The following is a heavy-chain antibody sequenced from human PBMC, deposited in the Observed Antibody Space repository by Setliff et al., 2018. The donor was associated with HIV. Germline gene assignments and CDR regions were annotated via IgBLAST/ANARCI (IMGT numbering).Heavy chain of an antibody. CDR1: GFTVSSNC. J-gene: IGHJ4*02. D-gene: IGHD3-3*02. Sequence: TGGSLRLSCAASGFTVSSNCMSWVRQAPGKGLEWVSVIYIDGSTYYADSVRGRFTISRDNYKNTLYLQMKSLRAEDTAVYYCAREDPPADFHFWSGRLADWGQGSLVTVSS. CDR2: IYIDGST. V-gene: IGHV3-66*02. CDR3: AREDPPADFHFWSGRLAD.